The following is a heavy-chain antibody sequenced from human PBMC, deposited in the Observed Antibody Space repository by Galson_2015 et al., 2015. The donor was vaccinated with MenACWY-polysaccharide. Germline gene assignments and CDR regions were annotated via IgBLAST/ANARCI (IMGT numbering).Heavy chain of an antibody. D-gene: IGHD4-23*01. CDR3: AKDNSNLYYYYGMDF. J-gene: IGHJ6*02. CDR1: GFTFSNYA. Sequence: SLRLSCAASGFTFSNYAMSWVRQAPGKGLEWVSTISGSGSSTYYAGSVKGRFTISRDNSKNTLSLQMNSLRAEDTAVYYCAKDNSNLYYYYGMDFWGQGTTVTVSS. V-gene: IGHV3-23*01. CDR2: ISGSGSST.